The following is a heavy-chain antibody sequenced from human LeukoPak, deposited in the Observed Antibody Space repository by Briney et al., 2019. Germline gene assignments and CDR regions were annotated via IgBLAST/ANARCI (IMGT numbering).Heavy chain of an antibody. Sequence: SETLSLTCTVSGGSISSYYWSWIRQPPGKGLEWIGYIYYSGSTNYNPSLKSRVTISVDTSKNQFSLKLSSVTAADTAVYYCAREGVLLWFGEFPSYMDVWGKGTTVTVSS. J-gene: IGHJ6*03. V-gene: IGHV4-59*12. D-gene: IGHD3-10*01. CDR3: AREGVLLWFGEFPSYMDV. CDR1: GGSISSYY. CDR2: IYYSGST.